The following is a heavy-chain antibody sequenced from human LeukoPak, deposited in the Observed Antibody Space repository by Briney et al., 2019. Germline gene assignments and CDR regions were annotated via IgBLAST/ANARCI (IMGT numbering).Heavy chain of an antibody. Sequence: RGESLKISCKGSGYTFTSYWISWVRQMPGKGLEWMGKIDPSDSYTSYSPSFQGHVTISADKSISAAFLQWSSLKASDTAMYYCARHSHYDFWSGYLDYWGQGTLVTVSS. V-gene: IGHV5-10-1*01. CDR2: IDPSDSYT. CDR1: GYTFTSYW. CDR3: ARHSHYDFWSGYLDY. D-gene: IGHD3-3*01. J-gene: IGHJ4*02.